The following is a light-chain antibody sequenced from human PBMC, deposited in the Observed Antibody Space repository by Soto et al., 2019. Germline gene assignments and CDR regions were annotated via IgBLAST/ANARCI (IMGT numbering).Light chain of an antibody. CDR3: QQRCNW. J-gene: IGKJ2*01. Sequence: EIVLTQSPDTLSLSPGERATLSCRASQSVGTYLVWYQQKPGQAPRLLIYGASNRATGFPARFSGSGSGTDITLTISGLEPEDCAVYYCQQRCNWFGQGTKLEIK. CDR2: GAS. CDR1: QSVGTY. V-gene: IGKV3-11*01.